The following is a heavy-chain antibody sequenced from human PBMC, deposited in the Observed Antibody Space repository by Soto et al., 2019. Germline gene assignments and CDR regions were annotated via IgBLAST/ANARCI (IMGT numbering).Heavy chain of an antibody. CDR3: ARGTQFTVVGVAHGYFYL. CDR1: GFTFSSYS. Sequence: EVQLVESGGGLVKPGGSLRLSCAASGFTFSSYSMNWVRQAPGKGLEWVSSISSSSSYIHYADSVKGRFTISRDNAKNSLYLEMYSLRASDTAVYYGARGTQFTVVGVAHGYFYLGGRGGLVT. D-gene: IGHD3-3*01. J-gene: IGHJ2*01. V-gene: IGHV3-21*01. CDR2: ISSSSSYI.